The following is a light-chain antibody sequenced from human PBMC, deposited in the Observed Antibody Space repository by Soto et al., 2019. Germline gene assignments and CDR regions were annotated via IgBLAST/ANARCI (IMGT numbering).Light chain of an antibody. CDR3: QKYNSAPCT. CDR2: AAS. Sequence: DIQMTQSPSSLSASVGDRVTITCRPSQGISNYLAWYQQKPGKVPKLLIYAASTLQSGVPSRFSGSGSGTDFNLTISSPQPEDVATYYCQKYNSAPCTFGQGTKVEIK. CDR1: QGISNY. J-gene: IGKJ1*01. V-gene: IGKV1-27*01.